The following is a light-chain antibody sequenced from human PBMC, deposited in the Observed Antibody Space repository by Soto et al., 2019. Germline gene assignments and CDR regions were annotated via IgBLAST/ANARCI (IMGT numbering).Light chain of an antibody. Sequence: DIVMTQSPDSLAVSLGERVTINCKSSQSVLYSSNNENYLAWYQQKPGQSPKLLIYWASTREPGVPARFSGSGSGTDFTLTISSLQAEDVAVYYCQQYYNSPQTFGQGTKVEIK. J-gene: IGKJ1*01. CDR3: QQYYNSPQT. CDR2: WAS. CDR1: QSVLYSSNNENY. V-gene: IGKV4-1*01.